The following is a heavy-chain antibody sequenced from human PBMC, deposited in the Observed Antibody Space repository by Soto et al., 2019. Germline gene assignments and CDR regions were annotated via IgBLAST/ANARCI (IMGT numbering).Heavy chain of an antibody. V-gene: IGHV2-70*11. CDR3: ARNRNSIDS. J-gene: IGHJ4*02. CDR1: GGSISSGGYS. D-gene: IGHD4-4*01. Sequence: TLSLTCAVSGGSISSGGYSWSWIRQPPGKALEWLARIDWDDDKYYSTSLKTRLTISKDTSKNQVVLTMTDMDPMDTATYYCARNRNSIDSWGQGTLVTVSS. CDR2: IDWDDDK.